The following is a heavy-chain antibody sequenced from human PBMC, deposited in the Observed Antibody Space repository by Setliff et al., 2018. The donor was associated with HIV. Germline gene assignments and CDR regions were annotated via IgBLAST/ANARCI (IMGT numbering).Heavy chain of an antibody. CDR2: IKSKVSGETA. V-gene: IGHV3-15*01. CDR1: GYSISSGYY. J-gene: IGHJ4*02. D-gene: IGHD4-4*01. CDR3: TTENHSY. Sequence: ETLSLTCTVSGYSISSGYYWGWIRQPPGKGLEWVGRIKSKVSGETADYAAPVTGRFTISRDDSRNMVFLQMNSLKSDDTAVYYCTTENHSYCGRGTLVTVSS.